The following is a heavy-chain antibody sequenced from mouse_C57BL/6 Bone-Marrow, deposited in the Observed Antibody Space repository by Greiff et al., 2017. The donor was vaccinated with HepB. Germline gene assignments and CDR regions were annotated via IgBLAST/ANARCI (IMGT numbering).Heavy chain of an antibody. Sequence: QVQLQQSGAELMKPGASVKLSCKATGYTFTGYWIEWVKQRPGHGLEWIGEILPGSGSTNYNEKFKGKATFTAATSSNTAYMQLSSLTTEDSAIYYCARAPLYYDYLWYFDVWGTGTTVTVSS. J-gene: IGHJ1*03. V-gene: IGHV1-9*01. D-gene: IGHD2-4*01. CDR3: ARAPLYYDYLWYFDV. CDR1: GYTFTGYW. CDR2: ILPGSGST.